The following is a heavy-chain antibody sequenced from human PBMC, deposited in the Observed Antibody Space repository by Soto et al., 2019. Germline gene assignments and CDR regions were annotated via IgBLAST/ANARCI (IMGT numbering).Heavy chain of an antibody. Sequence: EVQLLESGGGLVQPGGSLRLSCAASGFTFSSYAMSWVRQAPGKRLEWVSAISGSSGSTYYADSVKGRVTISRDNSKNTLYLQMSSLRAEDTAVYYCAKCDWNDYYFDYWGQGTLVTVSS. CDR1: GFTFSSYA. CDR3: AKCDWNDYYFDY. J-gene: IGHJ4*02. V-gene: IGHV3-23*01. D-gene: IGHD1-1*01. CDR2: ISGSSGST.